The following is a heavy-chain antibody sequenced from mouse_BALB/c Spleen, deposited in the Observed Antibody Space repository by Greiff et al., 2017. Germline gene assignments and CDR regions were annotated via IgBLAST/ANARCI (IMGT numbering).Heavy chain of an antibody. CDR3: ARERGINTYAMDY. CDR1: GFSLTSYG. D-gene: IGHD1-2*01. V-gene: IGHV2-9*02. CDR2: IWAGGST. Sequence: VQGVESGPGLVAPSQSLSITCTASGFSLTSYGVHWVRQPPEKGLEWLGVIWAGGSTNYNSALMSRLSISEDNSKSQVFLKMNSLQTDDTAVYYGARERGINTYAMDYWGQGTSVNVSS. J-gene: IGHJ4*01.